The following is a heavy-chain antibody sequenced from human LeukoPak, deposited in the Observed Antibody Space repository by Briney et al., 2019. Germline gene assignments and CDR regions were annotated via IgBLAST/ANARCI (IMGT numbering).Heavy chain of an antibody. Sequence: PSETLSLTCTVSGGSIISSSYYWGWIRQPPGQGLEWIGSIYYSGSTYYNPSLKSRVTISVDTSKNQFSLKLSSVTAADTAVYYFVSGYLSLDFDYWGQGTLVTVSS. V-gene: IGHV4-39*01. D-gene: IGHD3-22*01. CDR1: GGSIISSSYY. CDR3: VSGYLSLDFDY. CDR2: IYYSGST. J-gene: IGHJ4*02.